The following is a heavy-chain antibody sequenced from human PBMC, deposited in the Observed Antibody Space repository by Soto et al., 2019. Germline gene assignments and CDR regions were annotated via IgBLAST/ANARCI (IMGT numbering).Heavy chain of an antibody. Sequence: SETLSLTCTVSGGSISSYYWSWIRQPPGKGLEWIGYIYYSGRTNYNPYLKSRVTISVDTSKKQFSLKLSSVTAVNTAVYYCARGDITTFGVVIPLAAFDLWGQGTMVTVSS. CDR2: IYYSGRT. J-gene: IGHJ3*01. V-gene: IGHV4-59*01. D-gene: IGHD3-3*01. CDR3: ARGDITTFGVVIPLAAFDL. CDR1: GGSISSYY.